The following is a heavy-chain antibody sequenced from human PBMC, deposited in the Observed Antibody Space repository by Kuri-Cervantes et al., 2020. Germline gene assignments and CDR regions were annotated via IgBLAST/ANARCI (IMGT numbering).Heavy chain of an antibody. V-gene: IGHV1-46*01. CDR1: GYTFTSYY. J-gene: IGHJ6*02. CDR3: AREGGSGDQWLPGLTQNYGMDV. Sequence: ASVKVSCKASGYTFTSYYMHWVRQAPGQGLEWMGIINPSGGSTSDAQKFQGRVTMTRDTSTSTVYMELSSLRSEDTAVYYCAREGGSGDQWLPGLTQNYGMDVWGQGTTVTVSS. CDR2: INPSGGST. D-gene: IGHD3-22*01.